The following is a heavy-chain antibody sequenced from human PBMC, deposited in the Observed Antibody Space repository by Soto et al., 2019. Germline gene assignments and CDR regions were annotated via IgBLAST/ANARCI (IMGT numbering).Heavy chain of an antibody. CDR1: GGSFSGYY. D-gene: IGHD3-10*01. Sequence: SETLSLTCAVHGGSFSGYYWDWIRQPPGKGLEWIGEVNHGGTSNYNPSLKIRAIISVDTSKNQFSLKLDSVTGEDRALYLCGSSSFLRSGELLHGLGVWGQGNRVTV. V-gene: IGHV4-34*01. J-gene: IGHJ6*02. CDR3: GSSSFLRSGELLHGLGV. CDR2: VNHGGTS.